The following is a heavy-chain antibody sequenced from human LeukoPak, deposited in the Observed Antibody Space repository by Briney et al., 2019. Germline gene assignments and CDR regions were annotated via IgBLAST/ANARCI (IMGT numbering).Heavy chain of an antibody. V-gene: IGHV3-73*01. J-gene: IGHJ4*02. D-gene: IGHD4-11*01. CDR1: GFTFSGSA. CDR2: IRSRDKNYAT. Sequence: GGSLRLSCAASGFTFSGSAIHWVRQAPGKGLEWIGRIRSRDKNYATSYGESLKGRFTISRDDSKRMAYLQMSSLTTEDTAVYYCKISHDYSDDWGQGTLVTVYS. CDR3: KISHDYSDD.